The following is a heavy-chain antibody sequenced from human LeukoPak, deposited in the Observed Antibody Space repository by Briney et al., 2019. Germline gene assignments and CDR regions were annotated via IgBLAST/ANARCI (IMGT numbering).Heavy chain of an antibody. J-gene: IGHJ4*02. V-gene: IGHV3-11*01. CDR3: ARYRAALVYYFFDY. CDR2: ISSSGSTI. Sequence: GGSLRLSCAASGFTFSDYYMSWIRQAPGKGLEWVSYISSSGSTIYYADSVKGRFSISRDDAKNSLYLQMNSLRAEDTAVYYCARYRAALVYYFFDYWGQGTLVTVSS. CDR1: GFTFSDYY. D-gene: IGHD1-26*01.